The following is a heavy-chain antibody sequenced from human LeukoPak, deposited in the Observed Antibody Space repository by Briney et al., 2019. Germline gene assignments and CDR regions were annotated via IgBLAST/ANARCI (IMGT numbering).Heavy chain of an antibody. CDR2: INPNSGGT. CDR3: ARDGLLRYFDWLDGMDV. V-gene: IGHV1-2*02. J-gene: IGHJ6*02. Sequence: ASVTVSCKASGYTFTGYYMHWVRQAPGQGLEWMGWINPNSGGTNYAQKFQGRVTMTRDTSISTAYMELSRLRSDDTAVYYCARDGLLRYFDWLDGMDVWGQGTTVTVSS. CDR1: GYTFTGYY. D-gene: IGHD3-9*01.